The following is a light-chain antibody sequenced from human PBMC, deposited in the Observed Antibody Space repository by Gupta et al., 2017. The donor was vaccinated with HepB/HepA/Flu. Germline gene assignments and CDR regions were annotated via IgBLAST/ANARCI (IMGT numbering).Light chain of an antibody. Sequence: DIQMTQSPSTLSASVGDKVTLTCRASQSIDRWLAWYKQTPGKAPEILIYKASRLESGVPSRFSGGGSGTEFTLTITGLQPDDFATYYCQQDYDYSTFGQGTKVEVK. CDR2: KAS. J-gene: IGKJ1*01. CDR1: QSIDRW. V-gene: IGKV1-5*03. CDR3: QQDYDYST.